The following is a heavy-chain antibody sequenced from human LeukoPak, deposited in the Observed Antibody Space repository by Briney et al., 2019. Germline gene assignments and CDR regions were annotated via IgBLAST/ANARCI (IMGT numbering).Heavy chain of an antibody. Sequence: GGSLRLSCAASGFTFSSYGMHWVRQAPGKGLEWVAVISYDGSDKYYADSVKGRFTISRDNSKNTLYLQMNSLRAEDTAVYYCARVLRDYDSRAYDAFDIWGQGTMVTVSS. V-gene: IGHV3-30*03. CDR2: ISYDGSDK. J-gene: IGHJ3*02. D-gene: IGHD3-22*01. CDR1: GFTFSSYG. CDR3: ARVLRDYDSRAYDAFDI.